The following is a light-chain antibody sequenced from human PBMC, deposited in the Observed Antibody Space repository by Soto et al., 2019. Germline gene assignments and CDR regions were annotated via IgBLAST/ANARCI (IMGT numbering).Light chain of an antibody. CDR2: EDN. CDR3: CSYAGSSTWV. V-gene: IGLV2-23*01. Sequence: QSVLTQPASVSGSLGQSITISCTGTSSAVGSYSLVSWYQQHPGKAPKLIIYEDNKRPSGVSNRFSGSKSGNTASLTISGLQAEDEADYYCCSYAGSSTWVFGGGTKVTVL. J-gene: IGLJ3*02. CDR1: SSAVGSYSL.